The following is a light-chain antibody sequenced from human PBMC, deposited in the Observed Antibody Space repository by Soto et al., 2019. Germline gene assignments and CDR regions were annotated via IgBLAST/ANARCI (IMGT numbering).Light chain of an antibody. Sequence: QSALTQPASVSGSPGQSITISCTGTSSDVGTYNYVSWYQQHPGKAPKLMIFDVSSRPSGVSNRFSGSKSGNTASLTISGLQAEDEADYYCSSYTTGSTVVFGGGTKLTVL. CDR3: SSYTTGSTVV. J-gene: IGLJ2*01. CDR1: SSDVGTYNY. CDR2: DVS. V-gene: IGLV2-14*03.